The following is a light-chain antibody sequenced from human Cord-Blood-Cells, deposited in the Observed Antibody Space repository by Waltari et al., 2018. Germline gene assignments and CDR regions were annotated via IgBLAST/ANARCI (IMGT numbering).Light chain of an antibody. CDR3: SSYTSSNTVV. CDR2: DVS. CDR1: SSDVGGSNY. V-gene: IGLV2-14*01. J-gene: IGLJ2*01. Sequence: QAALTQPGSVSGAPGQSITISCTGSSSDVGGSNYVSWYQQHPDKAPKLMIYDVSNRPSGVSNRFSGSKSGNTPSLTISGLQAEDEADYYCSSYTSSNTVVFGGGTKLTVL.